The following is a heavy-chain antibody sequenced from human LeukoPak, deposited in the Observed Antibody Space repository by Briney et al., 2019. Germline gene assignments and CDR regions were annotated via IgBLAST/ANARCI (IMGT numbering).Heavy chain of an antibody. CDR3: ARAGLGCSSTSCPLSNWFDP. V-gene: IGHV4-59*11. CDR2: ISYSGST. J-gene: IGHJ5*02. D-gene: IGHD2-2*01. CDR1: GGSLSSHY. Sequence: PSETLSLTCTVSGGSLSSHYWSWIRQPPGKGLEGIGYISYSGSTNYNPSLKSRVTMSVDTSKNQFSLKLSSVTAADTAVYYCARAGLGCSSTSCPLSNWFDPWGQGTLVTVSS.